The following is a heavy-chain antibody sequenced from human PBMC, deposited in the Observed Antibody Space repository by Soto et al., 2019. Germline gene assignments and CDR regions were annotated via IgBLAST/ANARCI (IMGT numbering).Heavy chain of an antibody. CDR2: ISYDGSNK. V-gene: IGHV3-30*18. CDR3: AKGPSPDALWFGELNFDY. Sequence: PVRSLRLSCAASGFTFSSYGMHWVRQAPGKGLEWVAVISYDGSNKYYADSVKGRFTISRDNYKNTLYLQMNSMRAEDTAVYYCAKGPSPDALWFGELNFDYWGQGTLVTVSS. J-gene: IGHJ4*02. D-gene: IGHD3-10*01. CDR1: GFTFSSYG.